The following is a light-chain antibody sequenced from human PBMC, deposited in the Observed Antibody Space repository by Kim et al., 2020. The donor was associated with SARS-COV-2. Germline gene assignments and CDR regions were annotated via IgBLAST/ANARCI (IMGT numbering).Light chain of an antibody. CDR3: QAWDSITAV. V-gene: IGLV3-1*01. J-gene: IGLJ3*02. Sequence: SYELTQPPSVSVSPGQTASITCSGDKLGDKYGCWYQQKPGQSPVLVIYQDSRRPSGIPERFSGSNSGNTATLTISGTQAMDEADYYCQAWDSITAVFGGG. CDR1: KLGDKY. CDR2: QDS.